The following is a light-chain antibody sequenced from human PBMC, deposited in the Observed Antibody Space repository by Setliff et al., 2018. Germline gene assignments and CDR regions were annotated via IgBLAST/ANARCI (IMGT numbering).Light chain of an antibody. CDR2: DDS. Sequence: SYEPTQAPSVSVAPGKTATITCGGNNIGSKSVHWYQQKPGQAPVLVVYDDSDRPSGIPDRFSASNSGNTATLTISKVEAGDEADYYCQVWDSSSDHRVFGTGTKVTVL. V-gene: IGLV3-21*03. CDR1: NIGSKS. J-gene: IGLJ1*01. CDR3: QVWDSSSDHRV.